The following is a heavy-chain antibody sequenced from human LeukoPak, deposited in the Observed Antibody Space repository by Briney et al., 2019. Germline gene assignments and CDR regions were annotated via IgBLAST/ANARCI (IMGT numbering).Heavy chain of an antibody. Sequence: SETLSLTCTVSGDSISSSDFYWSWIRRPPGKGLEWIALINYSGRTFYNPSLESRVTISVDMSKNQFSLRLNSVTAADTAVYYCARRRKDLNWFDPWGQGTLVTVSS. CDR1: GDSISSSDFY. V-gene: IGHV4-39*01. CDR2: INYSGRT. J-gene: IGHJ5*02. CDR3: ARRRKDLNWFDP.